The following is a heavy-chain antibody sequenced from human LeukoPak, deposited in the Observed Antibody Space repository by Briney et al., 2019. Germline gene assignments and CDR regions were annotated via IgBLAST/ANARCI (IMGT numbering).Heavy chain of an antibody. CDR2: IIPILGTA. CDR3: AREGVNIVATFPASTYYYYMDV. J-gene: IGHJ6*03. V-gene: IGHV1-69*05. D-gene: IGHD5-12*01. Sequence: SVKVSCKASGGTFSSYAISWVRQAPGQGLEWMGRIIPILGTANYAQKFQGRVTITTDESTSTAYMELSSLRSEDTAVYYCAREGVNIVATFPASTYYYYMDVWGKGTTVTVSS. CDR1: GGTFSSYA.